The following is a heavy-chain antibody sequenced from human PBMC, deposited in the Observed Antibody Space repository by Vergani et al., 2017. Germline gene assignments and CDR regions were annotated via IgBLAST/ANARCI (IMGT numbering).Heavy chain of an antibody. D-gene: IGHD3-22*01. CDR1: GFTSSSYV. J-gene: IGHJ6*02. Sequence: QVQLVESGGGVVQPGGSLRLSCAASGFTSSSYVMHWVRQAPGKGLEWVAFIRYDGSNKYYADSVKGRFTISRDNSKNTLYLQMNSLRAEDTAMYYCAKSSGYFYYYYGMDVWGQGTTVTVSS. V-gene: IGHV3-30*02. CDR2: IRYDGSNK. CDR3: AKSSGYFYYYYGMDV.